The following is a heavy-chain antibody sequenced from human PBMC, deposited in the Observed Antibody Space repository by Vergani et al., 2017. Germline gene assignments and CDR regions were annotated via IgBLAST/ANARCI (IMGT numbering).Heavy chain of an antibody. V-gene: IGHV3-9*02. CDR3: AKDLCSSTCGYYAXSCQEDHYCYNMYF. Sequence: EVKLVESGGGLVQPGRSLCLSCAASGFTSDDYDMTWVRQAPGKGLEWCAGISWNSVSIGYADYVKGRFTISRDNATNSLYLQMNSLRADDTALYYCAKDLCSSTCGYYAXSCQEDHYCYNMYFWGKGTTVTVSS. CDR2: ISWNSVSI. J-gene: IGHJ6*03. D-gene: IGHD2-2*01. CDR1: GFTSDDYD.